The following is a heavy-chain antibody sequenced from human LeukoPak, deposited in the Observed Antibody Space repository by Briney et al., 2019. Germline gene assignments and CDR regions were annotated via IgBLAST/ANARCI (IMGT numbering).Heavy chain of an antibody. J-gene: IGHJ1*01. V-gene: IGHV1-2*02. CDR3: ARPPYEGIDYLYPQH. Sequence: ASVKVSCKASGYTFTGYYMHWVRQAPGQGLEWMGWINPNSGGTNYAQKFQGRVTMTRDTSISTAYMELSRLRSDDTAVYYCARPPYEGIDYLYPQHRGQGALVTVSS. CDR2: INPNSGGT. D-gene: IGHD3-22*01. CDR1: GYTFTGYY.